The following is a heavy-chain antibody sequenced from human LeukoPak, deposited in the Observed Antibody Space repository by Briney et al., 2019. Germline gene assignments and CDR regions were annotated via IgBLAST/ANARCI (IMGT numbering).Heavy chain of an antibody. V-gene: IGHV3-30*02. CDR2: IRYDGSNK. D-gene: IGHD1-26*01. CDR1: GFTFSSYG. Sequence: GGSLRLSCAASGFTFSSYGMHWVRQAPGKGLEWVAFIRYDGSNKYYADSVKGRFTISRDNSKNTLYLQMNSLRAEDTAVYYCAKDPGMRGATENFNYWGQGTLVTVSS. CDR3: AKDPGMRGATENFNY. J-gene: IGHJ4*02.